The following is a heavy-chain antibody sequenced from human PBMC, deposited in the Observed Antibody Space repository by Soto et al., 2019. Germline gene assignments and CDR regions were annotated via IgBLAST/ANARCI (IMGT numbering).Heavy chain of an antibody. Sequence: ASVKVSCKASGYTFTGYYMHWLLQAPGQGLEWMGWINPNSGGTNYAQKFQGRVTMTRDTSISTAYMELSRLRSDDTAVYYCATNIAAAGPYYYYGMDVWGQGTTVTVSS. V-gene: IGHV1-2*02. CDR1: GYTFTGYY. D-gene: IGHD6-13*01. J-gene: IGHJ6*02. CDR2: INPNSGGT. CDR3: ATNIAAAGPYYYYGMDV.